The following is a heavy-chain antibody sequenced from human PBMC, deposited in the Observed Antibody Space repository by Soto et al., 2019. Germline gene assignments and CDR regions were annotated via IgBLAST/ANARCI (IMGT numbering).Heavy chain of an antibody. V-gene: IGHV4-61*01. D-gene: IGHD6-13*01. CDR1: GGSVSSGSYY. J-gene: IGHJ4*02. Sequence: PSETLSLTCTVSGGSVSSGSYYWSWIRQPPGKGLEWIGYIYYSGSTNYNPSLKSRVTISVDTSKNQFSLKLSSVTAADTAAYYCARHSSSYNFDYWGQGTLVTVSS. CDR2: IYYSGST. CDR3: ARHSSSYNFDY.